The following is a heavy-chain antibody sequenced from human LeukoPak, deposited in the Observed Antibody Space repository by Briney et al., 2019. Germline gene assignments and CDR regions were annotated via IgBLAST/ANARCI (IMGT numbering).Heavy chain of an antibody. J-gene: IGHJ4*02. CDR3: VKGARGYYDSSGYSD. D-gene: IGHD3-22*01. Sequence: GESLKISCKGSGYSFTSYWIGWVRQMPGKGLEWIGIIYPGDSDTRYSPSFQGQVTISADKSISTAYLQWSSLKASDTAMYYCVKGARGYYDSSGYSDWGQGTLVTVPS. V-gene: IGHV5-51*01. CDR1: GYSFTSYW. CDR2: IYPGDSDT.